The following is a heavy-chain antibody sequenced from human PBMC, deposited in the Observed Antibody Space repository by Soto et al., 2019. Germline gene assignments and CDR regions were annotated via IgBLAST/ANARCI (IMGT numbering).Heavy chain of an antibody. J-gene: IGHJ4*02. Sequence: GALRLSCAASGFNVNSDYMNWVRQTPGKGLEWVASIYSGETTYYADSVRGRFTISSDKSKNTLYFQLSSLRIEDTAVYYCTRDGRGLGRLSLFEYWGQGVLVTVSS. V-gene: IGHV3-53*01. CDR2: IYSGETT. D-gene: IGHD2-21*02. CDR1: GFNVNSDY. CDR3: TRDGRGLGRLSLFEY.